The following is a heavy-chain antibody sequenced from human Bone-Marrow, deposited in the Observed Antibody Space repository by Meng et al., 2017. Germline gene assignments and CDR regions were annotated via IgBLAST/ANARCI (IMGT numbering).Heavy chain of an antibody. CDR3: ATGAAAADH. CDR2: IKRNSDGGTI. J-gene: IGHJ4*02. CDR1: GLSSTDAW. V-gene: IGHV3-15*01. Sequence: EVRLVESGGGLVSPGVSLRLSCVASGLSSTDAWMSWVRQAPGKGLEWVGRIKRNSDGGTIDYAAPVKGRFTISRDDSKNTLYLQMDSLITEDTAVYFCATGAAAADHWGQGTLVTVSS. D-gene: IGHD6-13*01.